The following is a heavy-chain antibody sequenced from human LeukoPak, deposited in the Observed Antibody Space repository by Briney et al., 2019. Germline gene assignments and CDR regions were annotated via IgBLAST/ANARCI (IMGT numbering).Heavy chain of an antibody. CDR3: ARGSVTRNYDFWSGYYLNWFDP. V-gene: IGHV1-8*01. CDR2: MNPNCGNT. Sequence: ASVKVSCKASGYTFTSYDINWVRQASGQGLEWMGWMNPNCGNTGYAQKFQGRVTMTRNTSISTAYMELSSLRSEDTAVYYCARGSVTRNYDFWSGYYLNWFDPWGQGTLVTVSS. J-gene: IGHJ5*02. D-gene: IGHD3-3*01. CDR1: GYTFTSYD.